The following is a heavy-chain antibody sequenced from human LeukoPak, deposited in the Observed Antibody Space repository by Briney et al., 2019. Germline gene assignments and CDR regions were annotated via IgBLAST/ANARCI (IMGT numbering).Heavy chain of an antibody. CDR2: IYYSGST. Sequence: SETLSLTCTVSGGSISSYYWSWIRQPPGKGLEWIGYIYYSGSTNYNPSLKSRVTISVDTSKNQFSLKLSSVTAADTAVYYCARLPTVLPRRAARYFDYWGQGTLVTVSS. CDR1: GGSISSYY. CDR3: ARLPTVLPRRAARYFDY. J-gene: IGHJ4*02. D-gene: IGHD4-17*01. V-gene: IGHV4-59*01.